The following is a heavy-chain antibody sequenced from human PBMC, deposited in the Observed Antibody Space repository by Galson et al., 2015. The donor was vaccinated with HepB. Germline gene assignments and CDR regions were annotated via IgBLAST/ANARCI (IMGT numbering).Heavy chain of an antibody. J-gene: IGHJ4*02. V-gene: IGHV3-20*04. Sequence: SLRLSCAASGFTFDEYGMNWVRQAPGKGLEWVSGINWNGDKTYYADSVRGRITITRDNAKNSLYLQMNSLRGEDTALYYCARGPTGYYDSGGYYYYYWGQGTLVTVSS. CDR3: ARGPTGYYDSGGYYYYY. D-gene: IGHD3-22*01. CDR1: GFTFDEYG. CDR2: INWNGDKT.